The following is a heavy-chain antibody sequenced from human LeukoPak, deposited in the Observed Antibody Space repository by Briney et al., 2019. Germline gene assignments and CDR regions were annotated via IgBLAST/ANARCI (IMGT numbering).Heavy chain of an antibody. CDR3: AREFPPPNGDNHDYYYYYGMDV. Sequence: PGGSLRLSCAASGFTFSTFWMHWVRQAPGKGLVWVSRINSDGSKTTYADSVKGRFRTSRDNAKNTLYLQMNSLSAEDTAVYYCAREFPPPNGDNHDYYYYYGMDVWGQGTTVTVSS. CDR1: GFTFSTFW. J-gene: IGHJ6*02. V-gene: IGHV3-74*01. D-gene: IGHD4-17*01. CDR2: INSDGSKT.